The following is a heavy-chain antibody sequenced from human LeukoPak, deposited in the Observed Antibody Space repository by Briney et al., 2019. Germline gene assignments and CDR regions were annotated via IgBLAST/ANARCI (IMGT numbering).Heavy chain of an antibody. D-gene: IGHD1-26*01. J-gene: IGHJ5*02. CDR1: GGTFSSYA. CDR2: ISAYNGNT. Sequence: ASVKVSCKASGGTFSSYAISWVRQAPGQGLEWMGWISAYNGNTNYAQKLQGRVTMTTDTSTSTAYMELRSLRSDDTAVYYCARLIVGATYWFDPWGQGTLVTVSS. CDR3: ARLIVGATYWFDP. V-gene: IGHV1-18*01.